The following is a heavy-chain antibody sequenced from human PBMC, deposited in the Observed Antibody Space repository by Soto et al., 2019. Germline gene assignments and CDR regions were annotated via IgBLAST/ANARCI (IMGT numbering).Heavy chain of an antibody. J-gene: IGHJ4*02. Sequence: ASVKVSCKASGYTFTSYAMHWVRQAPGQRLEWMGWINAGNGNTKYSQKFQGRVNITRDTSASTAYMELSSLRSEDTALYYCARPAPGGSYSNYYFDYWGQGTLVTVSS. CDR1: GYTFTSYA. CDR2: INAGNGNT. V-gene: IGHV1-3*01. D-gene: IGHD1-26*01. CDR3: ARPAPGGSYSNYYFDY.